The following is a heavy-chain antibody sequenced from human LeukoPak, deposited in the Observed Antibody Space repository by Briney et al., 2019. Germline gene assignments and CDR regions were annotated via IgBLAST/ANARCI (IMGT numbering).Heavy chain of an antibody. V-gene: IGHV4-30-4*07. Sequence: SQTLSLTCAVSGASISSGGYSWSWIRQPPGKGLEWIGYIHNSVTNSKPSLKSRVTISVDTSKNQSSLKLSSVTAADTAVYYCARYGGYYFDYWGQGTLVTVSS. D-gene: IGHD3-16*01. J-gene: IGHJ4*02. CDR3: ARYGGYYFDY. CDR2: IHNSVT. CDR1: GASISSGGYS.